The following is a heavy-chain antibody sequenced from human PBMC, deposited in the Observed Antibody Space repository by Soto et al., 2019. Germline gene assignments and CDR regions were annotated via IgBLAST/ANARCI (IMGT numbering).Heavy chain of an antibody. V-gene: IGHV5-51*01. Sequence: GESRKISCGASGYSFPGFWIGWVRQMPGKGLEWMGIIFPADSETRYSPSFQGQVTISADKSASTAYLEWSSLRASDTAIYYCARRGAGYNYDYWGQGTLVTVSS. CDR2: IFPADSET. CDR1: GYSFPGFW. J-gene: IGHJ4*02. D-gene: IGHD5-12*01. CDR3: ARRGAGYNYDY.